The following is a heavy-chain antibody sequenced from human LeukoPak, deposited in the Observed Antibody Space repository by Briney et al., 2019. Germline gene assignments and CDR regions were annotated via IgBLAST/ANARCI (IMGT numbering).Heavy chain of an antibody. V-gene: IGHV3-30*03. Sequence: GRSLRLSCVASGFTFSTYGMHWVRQAPGKGLEWVAVISYDGSNKYYADSVKGRFTISRDNSKSTLYIQMNSLRAEDTAAYYCARAKPKNMVRGLIMRRESRYYFDYWGQGTLVTVSS. D-gene: IGHD3-10*01. CDR1: GFTFSTYG. CDR2: ISYDGSNK. J-gene: IGHJ4*02. CDR3: ARAKPKNMVRGLIMRRESRYYFDY.